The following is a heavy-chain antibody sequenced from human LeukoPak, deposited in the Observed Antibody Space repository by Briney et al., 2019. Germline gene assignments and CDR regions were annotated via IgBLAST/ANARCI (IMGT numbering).Heavy chain of an antibody. Sequence: GRSLRLSCAASGLTFDDYAMHWVRQAPGQGLGWVSGINWNSGRIGYADSVKGRVTISRDTATNFLFLQMYSLKVEDTALYYFVKHSSGSYAYSFDVWGQGTMVPVSS. D-gene: IGHD6-19*01. CDR1: GLTFDDYA. V-gene: IGHV3-9*01. CDR2: INWNSGRI. J-gene: IGHJ3*01. CDR3: VKHSSGSYAYSFDV.